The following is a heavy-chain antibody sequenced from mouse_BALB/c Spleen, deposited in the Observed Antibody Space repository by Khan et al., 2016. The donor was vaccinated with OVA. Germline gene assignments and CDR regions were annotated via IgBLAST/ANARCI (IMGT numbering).Heavy chain of an antibody. V-gene: IGHV3-6*02. CDR3: ARDEGYYFGDYFDY. D-gene: IGHD1-1*01. CDR2: ISYDGNN. Sequence: EVQLQESGPGLVKPSQSLSLTCSVTGYLITSGCYWNWIRQFPGNKLEWMGHISYDGNNNYNPSLRNRISITRDTSKNRIFLRLNSVTTEDTATYYCARDEGYYFGDYFDYWGKGTTLAVSS. CDR1: GYLITSGCY. J-gene: IGHJ2*01.